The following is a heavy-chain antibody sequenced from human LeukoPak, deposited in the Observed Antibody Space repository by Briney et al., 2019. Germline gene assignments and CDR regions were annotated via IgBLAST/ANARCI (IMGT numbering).Heavy chain of an antibody. V-gene: IGHV4-31*03. CDR1: GGSISSGGYY. J-gene: IGHJ4*02. CDR2: IYYSGST. Sequence: SETLSLTCTVSGGSISSGGYYWSWIRQHPGKGLEWIGYIYYSGSTYYNPSLKSRVTISVDTSKNQFSLKLSSVTAADTAVYYCARVVTAIRLYYFDYWGQGTLVTVSS. CDR3: ARVVTAIRLYYFDY. D-gene: IGHD2-21*02.